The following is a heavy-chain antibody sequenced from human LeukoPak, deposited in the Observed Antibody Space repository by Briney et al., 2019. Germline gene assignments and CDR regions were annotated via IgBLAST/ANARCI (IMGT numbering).Heavy chain of an antibody. V-gene: IGHV1-69*13. J-gene: IGHJ6*02. CDR1: GGTFSSYA. CDR2: IIPIFGTA. D-gene: IGHD2-15*01. CDR3: ARDRDIVVVVAATGYSYAYSMDV. Sequence: GASVKVSCKASGGTFSSYAISWVRQAPGQGLEWMGGIIPIFGTANYAQKFQGRVTITADESTSTAYMELSSLRSEDTAVYYCARDRDIVVVVAATGYSYAYSMDVWGQGTTVT.